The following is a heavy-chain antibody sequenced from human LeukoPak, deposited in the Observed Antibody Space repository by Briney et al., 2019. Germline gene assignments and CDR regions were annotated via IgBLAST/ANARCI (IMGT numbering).Heavy chain of an antibody. CDR2: INPSGGST. CDR1: GYTFTSYY. CDR3: ARAPETWEPEGY. V-gene: IGHV1-46*01. Sequence: ASVKASCKASGYTFTSYYMHWVRQAPGHGLEWMGIINPSGGSTSYAQKFQGRVTMSRDTSTSTVYMELSSLRSEDTAVYYCARAPETWEPEGYWGQGTLVTVSS. D-gene: IGHD1-26*01. J-gene: IGHJ4*02.